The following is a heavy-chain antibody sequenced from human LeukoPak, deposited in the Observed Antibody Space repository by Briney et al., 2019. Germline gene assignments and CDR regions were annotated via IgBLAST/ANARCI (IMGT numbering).Heavy chain of an antibody. Sequence: PGGSLRLSCVASGFTFSNYAMSWVRPAPGKGLEWVSAITGSGGITYYADSVKGRFTISRDNSKNTLYLQMNSLRAEDTAVYYCAKWGDYDVLTGYYDPDYWGQGTLVTVSS. CDR1: GFTFSNYA. D-gene: IGHD3-9*01. V-gene: IGHV3-23*01. CDR3: AKWGDYDVLTGYYDPDY. CDR2: ITGSGGIT. J-gene: IGHJ4*02.